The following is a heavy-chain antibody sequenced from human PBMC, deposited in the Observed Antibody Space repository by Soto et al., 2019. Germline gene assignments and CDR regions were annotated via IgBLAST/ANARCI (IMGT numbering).Heavy chain of an antibody. CDR3: AREAGGSSSPLHDSFDL. J-gene: IGHJ3*01. CDR1: SFIFSNFN. D-gene: IGHD6-13*01. CDR2: ISMASSFI. V-gene: IGHV3-21*01. Sequence: EVQLVESGGGLVKPGGSLRLSCSASSFIFSNFNMHWVRQAPGKGLEWVSSISMASSFIYYADSVRGRFSISRDNAKKSVFLHMKGLRADDTAVYYCAREAGGSSSPLHDSFDLWGQGTRVIVSP.